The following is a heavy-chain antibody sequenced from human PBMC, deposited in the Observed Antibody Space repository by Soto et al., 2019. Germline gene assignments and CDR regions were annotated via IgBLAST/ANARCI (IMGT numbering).Heavy chain of an antibody. CDR3: VKGEYYYDSSGYHPFDY. D-gene: IGHD3-22*01. CDR1: GFTFSSYA. J-gene: IGHJ4*02. Sequence: PGGSLRLSCSASGFTFSSYAMHWVRQAPGKGLEYVSSISTNGGSTHYADSVKGRFTISRDNSKNTQYLQMSSLRADDTAVYYCVKGEYYYDSSGYHPFDYWGQGTLLTVSS. CDR2: ISTNGGST. V-gene: IGHV3-64D*06.